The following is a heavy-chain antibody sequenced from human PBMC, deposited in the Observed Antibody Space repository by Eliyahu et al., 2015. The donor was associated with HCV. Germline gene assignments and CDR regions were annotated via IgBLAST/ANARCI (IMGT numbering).Heavy chain of an antibody. CDR1: GGSITXYS. V-gene: IGHV4-59*01. Sequence: QVQLQESGPGLVKPSETLSRTCTVSGGSITXYSWSWIRQPPGKGLEWIGYIHYSGSTNYNPSLKSRVTISVDTSKNQFSLKLTSVTAADTAMYYCASGGGGIAVTGTGGWFDPWGQGTLVTVSS. J-gene: IGHJ5*02. CDR2: IHYSGST. CDR3: ASGGGGIAVTGTGGWFDP. D-gene: IGHD6-19*01.